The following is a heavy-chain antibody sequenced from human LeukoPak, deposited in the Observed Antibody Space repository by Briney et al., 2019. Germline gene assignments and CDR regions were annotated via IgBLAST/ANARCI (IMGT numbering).Heavy chain of an antibody. Sequence: SETLSLTCAVSGGSISSSNWWSWVRQPPGKGLEWIGEIYHSGSTNYNSSLKSRVTISVDKSKNQFSLKLSSVTAADTAVYYCARDPYCSGGSCYGDWFDPWGQGTLVTVSS. CDR1: GGSISSSNW. J-gene: IGHJ5*02. V-gene: IGHV4-4*02. CDR2: IYHSGST. CDR3: ARDPYCSGGSCYGDWFDP. D-gene: IGHD2-15*01.